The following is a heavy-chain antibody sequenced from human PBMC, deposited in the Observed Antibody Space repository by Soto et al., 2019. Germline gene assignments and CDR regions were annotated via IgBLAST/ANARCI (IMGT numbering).Heavy chain of an antibody. Sequence: PSETLSLTCSVSGGSITGHYWNWIRQPPGKGLEWIGYIYHSGSTTYNPSLRSRVTISVDTSKNQFSLKLSSVTVADTAMYYCAKLYSTSWFGNWFDSWGQGSLVTVS. D-gene: IGHD2-2*01. CDR1: GGSITGHY. V-gene: IGHV4-59*11. CDR2: IYHSGST. J-gene: IGHJ5*01. CDR3: AKLYSTSWFGNWFDS.